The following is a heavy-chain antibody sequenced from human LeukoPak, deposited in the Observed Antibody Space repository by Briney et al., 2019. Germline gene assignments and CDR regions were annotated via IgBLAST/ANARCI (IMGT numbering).Heavy chain of an antibody. CDR2: IKFGGSER. CDR3: AEGTVAASVY. J-gene: IGHJ4*02. Sequence: GGSLRLSCAASGFTFSSYWMSWVRQAPGKGLEWVANIKFGGSERYVADSVKGRFTISRDDAKNSLYLHMNSLRAEDTAVYYCAEGTVAASVYWGQGTLVTVSS. CDR1: GFTFSSYW. D-gene: IGHD6-13*01. V-gene: IGHV3-7*01.